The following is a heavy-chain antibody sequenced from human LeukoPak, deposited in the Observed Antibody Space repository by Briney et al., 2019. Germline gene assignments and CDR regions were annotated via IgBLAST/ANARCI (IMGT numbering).Heavy chain of an antibody. D-gene: IGHD4-17*01. CDR3: ARASYGDYARGAFDI. J-gene: IGHJ3*02. CDR2: IYYSGST. Sequence: PSETLSLTCAVSGGSISTYYWSWIRQPPGKGLEWIGYIYYSGSTNYNPSLKSRVTISVDTSKNQFSLKLSSLTAADTAVYYCARASYGDYARGAFDIWGQGTMVTVSS. CDR1: GGSISTYY. V-gene: IGHV4-59*01.